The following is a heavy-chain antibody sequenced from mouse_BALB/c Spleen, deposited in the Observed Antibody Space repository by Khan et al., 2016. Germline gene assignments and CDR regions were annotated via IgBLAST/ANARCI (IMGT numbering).Heavy chain of an antibody. CDR3: ARDRNWYFDV. V-gene: IGHV5-4*02. CDR2: ISDGGSYT. Sequence: EVELVESGGGLVKPGGSLKLSCAASGFTFSDYYMYWVRQTPEKRLEWVATISDGGSYTYSPDSVKGRFPISRDNAKNNLYLQMRSLKSEDTAMYYGARDRNWYFDVWGAGTTVTVSS. CDR1: GFTFSDYY. J-gene: IGHJ1*01.